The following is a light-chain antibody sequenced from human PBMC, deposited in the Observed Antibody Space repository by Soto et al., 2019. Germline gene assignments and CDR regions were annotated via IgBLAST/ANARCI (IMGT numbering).Light chain of an antibody. CDR3: SSYTTSSNV. Sequence: QSVLTQPASVSGSPGQSITISCTGTSSDVGAFDYVSWYQHRPGKAPKLMIYEVSNRPSGVSDRFSASKSGYTASLTISGLQAEDEADYYCSSYTTSSNVFGTGTKVTVL. V-gene: IGLV2-14*01. CDR1: SSDVGAFDY. CDR2: EVS. J-gene: IGLJ1*01.